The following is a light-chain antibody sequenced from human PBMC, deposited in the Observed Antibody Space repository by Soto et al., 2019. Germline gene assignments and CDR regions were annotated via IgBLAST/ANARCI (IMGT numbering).Light chain of an antibody. CDR2: SAS. Sequence: EIVLTQSPGTLSLSPGERATLSCRASQSVSTNYLAWYQQKPDQAPRLLFYSASTSDTGIAHRFSGSESARNFSLTISRLVPDDFEVNYCHHYGSSPPVTFGGGTKVEI. J-gene: IGKJ4*01. V-gene: IGKV3-20*01. CDR3: HHYGSSPPVT. CDR1: QSVSTNY.